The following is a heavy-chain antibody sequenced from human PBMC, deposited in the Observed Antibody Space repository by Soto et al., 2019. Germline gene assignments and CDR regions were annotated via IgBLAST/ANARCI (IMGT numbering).Heavy chain of an antibody. Sequence: GGALRLSCGASGFTFSRYWMHWGRQAPGKGLEWVAVISYDGSNKYYADSVRGRFTISRDNSKNTLYLQMNSLRAEDTAVYYCAKAPPLQYSGYDVWGQGTLVTVS. D-gene: IGHD5-12*01. J-gene: IGHJ4*02. V-gene: IGHV3-30*18. CDR2: ISYDGSNK. CDR3: AKAPPLQYSGYDV. CDR1: GFTFSRYW.